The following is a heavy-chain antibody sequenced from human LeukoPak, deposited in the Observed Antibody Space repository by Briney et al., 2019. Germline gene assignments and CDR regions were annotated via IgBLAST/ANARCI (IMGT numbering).Heavy chain of an antibody. Sequence: GGSLRLSCAASGFTFSSYSMNWVRQAPGKGLEWVSYISSSSSTIYYADSVKGRFTISRDNAKNSLYLQMNSLRAEDTAVYYCARDDRTARLNGMDVWGRGTTVTVSS. CDR2: ISSSSSTI. CDR3: ARDDRTARLNGMDV. CDR1: GFTFSSYS. V-gene: IGHV3-48*04. J-gene: IGHJ6*02. D-gene: IGHD4-17*01.